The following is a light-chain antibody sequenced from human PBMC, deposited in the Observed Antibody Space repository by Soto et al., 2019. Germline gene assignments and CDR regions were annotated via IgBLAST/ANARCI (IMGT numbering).Light chain of an antibody. Sequence: DIPMTQSPSTLSASVGDRVTITCRASQSISSWLAWYQQKPGKAPKLLIYDASSLESGVTSRFSGSGSGTEFTLTISSLQPDDFATYYCQQYNSYWTFGQGTKVEIK. J-gene: IGKJ1*01. CDR3: QQYNSYWT. CDR1: QSISSW. CDR2: DAS. V-gene: IGKV1-5*01.